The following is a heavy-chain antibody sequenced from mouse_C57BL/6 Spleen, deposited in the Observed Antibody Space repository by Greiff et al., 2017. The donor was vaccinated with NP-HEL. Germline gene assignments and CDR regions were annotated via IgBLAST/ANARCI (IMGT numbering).Heavy chain of an antibody. J-gene: IGHJ4*01. CDR1: GYTFTSYW. V-gene: IGHV1-69*01. CDR2: IDPSDSYT. D-gene: IGHD2-4*01. CDR3: ARYYDYDDYAMDY. Sequence: QVQLQQPGAELVMPGASVKLSCKASGYTFTSYWMHWVKQRPGQGLEWIGEIDPSDSYTNYNQKFKGKSTLTVDKSSCTAYMQLSSLTSEDSAVYYCARYYDYDDYAMDYWGQGTSVTVSS.